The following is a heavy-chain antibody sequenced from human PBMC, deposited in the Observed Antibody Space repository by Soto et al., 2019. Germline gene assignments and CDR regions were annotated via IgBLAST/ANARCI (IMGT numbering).Heavy chain of an antibody. D-gene: IGHD3-22*01. J-gene: IGHJ4*03. CDR2: MNPNGGNT. Sequence: QVQMVQSGAEVKKPGSSVKVYCRASGYSFTSYDVNWVRQATGQGLEWMEWMNPNGGNTAFAEKFQGRVTMTRDTPISTAYMELSGLTPEDTAVYYCARFPYTSYCSDGSGSYDAVDFWGQGTVVTVSS. CDR1: GYSFTSYD. CDR3: ARFPYTSYCSDGSGSYDAVDF. V-gene: IGHV1-8*01.